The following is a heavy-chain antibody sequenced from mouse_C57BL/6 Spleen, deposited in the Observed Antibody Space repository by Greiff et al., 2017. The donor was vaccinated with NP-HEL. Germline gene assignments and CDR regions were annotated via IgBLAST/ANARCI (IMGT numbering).Heavy chain of an antibody. CDR2: IHPSDSDT. CDR1: GYTFTSYW. V-gene: IGHV1-74*01. J-gene: IGHJ3*01. Sequence: QVQLQQPGAELVQPGASVKVSCKASGYTFTSYWMHWVKQRPGQGLEWIGRIHPSDSDTNYNQKFKGKATLTVDKSSSTAYMQLSSLTSEGSAVYYCARGEVWFAYWGQGTLVTVSA. CDR3: ARGEVWFAY.